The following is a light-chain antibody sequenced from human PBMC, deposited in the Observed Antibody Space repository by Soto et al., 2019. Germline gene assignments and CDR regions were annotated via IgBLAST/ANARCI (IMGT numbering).Light chain of an antibody. J-gene: IGLJ2*01. Sequence: QSALTQHASVSGSPGQSITISCTGTSSDAGSYNLVSWYQQHPGKAPKLMIYEGSKRPSGVSNRFSGSKSGNTASLTISGLQAEDEADYYCCSYAGSSTYVVFGGGTKLTVL. CDR1: SSDAGSYNL. CDR3: CSYAGSSTYVV. V-gene: IGLV2-23*01. CDR2: EGS.